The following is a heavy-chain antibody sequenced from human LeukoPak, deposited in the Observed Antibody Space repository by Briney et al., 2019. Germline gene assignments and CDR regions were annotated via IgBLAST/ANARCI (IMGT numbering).Heavy chain of an antibody. D-gene: IGHD6-13*01. CDR3: ATYSSPDY. V-gene: IGHV3-30*03. J-gene: IGHJ4*02. Sequence: GGSLRLSCAASGFTFSSYGMHWVRQAPGKGLKWVAFISYDGSDKYYTGSVKGRFTISRDNSKNTLYLQMNSLRVEDTAVYFCATYSSPDYWGQGTLVTVSS. CDR2: ISYDGSDK. CDR1: GFTFSSYG.